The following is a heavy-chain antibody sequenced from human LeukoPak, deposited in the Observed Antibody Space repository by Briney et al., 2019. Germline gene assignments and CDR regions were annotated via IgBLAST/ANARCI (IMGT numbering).Heavy chain of an antibody. J-gene: IGHJ4*02. Sequence: PGGSLRLSCAASGFSFTTYWMSWVRQAPGKGLERVANIKQDGSDIYYVDSVKGRFTISRDNAKISLYLQMNSLRAEDTAVYYCARALFPAPYHFDSWGQGTLVTVSS. CDR3: ARALFPAPYHFDS. CDR2: IKQDGSDI. CDR1: GFSFTTYW. V-gene: IGHV3-7*03.